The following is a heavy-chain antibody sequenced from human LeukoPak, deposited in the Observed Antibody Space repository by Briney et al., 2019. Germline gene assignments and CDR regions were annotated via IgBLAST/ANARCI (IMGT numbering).Heavy chain of an antibody. CDR2: INPSGGST. V-gene: IGHV1-46*01. D-gene: IGHD2/OR15-2a*01. J-gene: IGHJ4*02. CDR3: ARSFFGCGIVNPFDY. CDR1: GYTFTSYY. Sequence: ASVKVSCKASGYTFTSYYMHWVRQAPGQGLEWMGIINPSGGSTSYAQKFQGRVTMTRDTSTSTVYMELSSLRSEDTAVYYCARSFFGCGIVNPFDYWGQGTLVTVSS.